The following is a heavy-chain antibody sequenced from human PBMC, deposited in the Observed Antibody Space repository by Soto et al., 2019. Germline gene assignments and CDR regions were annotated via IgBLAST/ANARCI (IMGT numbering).Heavy chain of an antibody. V-gene: IGHV3-23*01. D-gene: IGHD3-3*01. J-gene: IGHJ5*02. CDR2: ISGSGYNS. CDR1: GFTFSKYA. CDR3: ANGRFLEWLLPDNWFDP. Sequence: GPLRLSCAASGFTFSKYAMTWARQAPGKGLEWVSAISGSGYNSYYADSVDGRFTISRDNSKNTLFLQMDSLRVEDTAVYYCANGRFLEWLLPDNWFDPWGQGTLVTVSS.